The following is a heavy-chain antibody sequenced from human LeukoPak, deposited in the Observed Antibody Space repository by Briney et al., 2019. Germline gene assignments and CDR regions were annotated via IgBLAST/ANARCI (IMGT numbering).Heavy chain of an antibody. CDR3: AKSPEAITMVRGVPPRNFDY. V-gene: IGHV3-23*01. J-gene: IGHJ4*02. CDR2: ISGSGGST. D-gene: IGHD3-10*01. CDR1: GFTFSSYG. Sequence: PGGSLRLSCAASGFTFSSYGMHWVRQAPGKGLEWVSAISGSGGSTYYADSVKGRFTISRDNSKNTLYLQMNSLRAEDTAVYYCAKSPEAITMVRGVPPRNFDYWGQGTLVTVSS.